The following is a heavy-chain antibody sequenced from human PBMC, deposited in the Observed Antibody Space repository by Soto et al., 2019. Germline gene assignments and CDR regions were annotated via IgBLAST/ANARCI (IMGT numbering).Heavy chain of an antibody. CDR3: AHSPYFGDKLDY. Sequence: QITLKESGPTLVKPTQTLTLTCIFSGFSFTTGGVGVGWIRQPPGKALEWLAVIYWDDDKLYSPSLKDRLTITTDSSKNQVVLTMTNMDPVDTATYYCAHSPYFGDKLDYWGQGTLVTVSS. CDR2: IYWDDDK. CDR1: GFSFTTGGVG. V-gene: IGHV2-5*02. J-gene: IGHJ4*02. D-gene: IGHD4-17*01.